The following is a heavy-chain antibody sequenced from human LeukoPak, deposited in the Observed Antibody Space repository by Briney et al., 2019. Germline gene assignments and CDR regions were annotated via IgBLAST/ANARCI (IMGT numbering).Heavy chain of an antibody. J-gene: IGHJ4*02. CDR3: ARDLSYDSSGRTLPPGY. D-gene: IGHD3-22*01. CDR2: IIPIFGTA. V-gene: IGHV1-69*13. Sequence: GASVKVSCKASGGTFSSYAISWVRQAPGQGLEWMGGIIPIFGTANYAQKFQGRVTITADESTSTAYMELSSLRSEDTAVYYCARDLSYDSSGRTLPPGYWGQGTLVTVSS. CDR1: GGTFSSYA.